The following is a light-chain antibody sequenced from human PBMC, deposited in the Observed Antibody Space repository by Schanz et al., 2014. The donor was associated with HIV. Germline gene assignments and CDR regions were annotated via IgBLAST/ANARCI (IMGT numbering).Light chain of an antibody. J-gene: IGLJ3*02. CDR2: ETT. CDR1: SGSVASAY. Sequence: FMLTQPHSVSASPGKTVIISCTRSSGSVASAYVQWYQQRPDRAPTLLIFETTERPSGVHDRFSGSIDISSNSASLTISGLKTEDEADYYCQSSDTFNPKVFGGGTKLTVL. V-gene: IGLV6-57*04. CDR3: QSSDTFNPKV.